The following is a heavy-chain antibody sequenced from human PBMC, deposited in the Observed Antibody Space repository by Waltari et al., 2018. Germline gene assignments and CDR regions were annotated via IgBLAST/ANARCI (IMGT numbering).Heavy chain of an antibody. V-gene: IGHV3-33*01. Sequence: QVQLVESGGGVVQPGRSLRLSCAASGFTFSSYGMHWVRQAPGKGLEWVAVIWYDGSNKYYADSVKGRFTISRDNSKNTLYLQMNSLRAEDTAVYYCASHDSSGLEGYGMDVWGQGTTVTVSS. CDR2: IWYDGSNK. D-gene: IGHD3-22*01. CDR3: ASHDSSGLEGYGMDV. CDR1: GFTFSSYG. J-gene: IGHJ6*02.